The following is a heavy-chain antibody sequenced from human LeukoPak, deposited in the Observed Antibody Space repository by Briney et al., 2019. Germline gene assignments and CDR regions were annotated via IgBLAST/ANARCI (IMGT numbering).Heavy chain of an antibody. CDR2: TSYSGST. J-gene: IGHJ2*01. D-gene: IGHD3-9*01. Sequence: SETLSLTCTVSGGSISSYYWSWIRQPPGKRLEWIGYTSYSGSTDYNPSLKSRVTMSVDTPKNQFSLKLSSVTAADTAVYYCGRRTYYDTLTGYTYWYFDLWGRGTLVTVSS. CDR3: GRRTYYDTLTGYTYWYFDL. V-gene: IGHV4-59*01. CDR1: GGSISSYY.